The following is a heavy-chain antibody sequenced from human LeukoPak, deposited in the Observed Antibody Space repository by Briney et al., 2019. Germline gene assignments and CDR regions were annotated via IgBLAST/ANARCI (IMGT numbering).Heavy chain of an antibody. CDR1: GFTFSSYE. Sequence: PGGSLRLSCAASGFTFSSYEMNWVRQAPGKGLEWVSYISSSGSTIYYADSVKGRSTISRDNAKNSLYLQMNSLRAEDTAVYYCARSNYYVWGSYPQDFDYWGQGTLVTVSS. CDR3: ARSNYYVWGSYPQDFDY. J-gene: IGHJ4*02. V-gene: IGHV3-48*03. D-gene: IGHD3-16*02. CDR2: ISSSGSTI.